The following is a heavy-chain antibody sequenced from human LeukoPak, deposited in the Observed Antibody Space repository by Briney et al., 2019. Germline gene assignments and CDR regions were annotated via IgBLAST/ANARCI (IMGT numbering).Heavy chain of an antibody. CDR3: TREKDYYDSSGYSRDAFDI. D-gene: IGHD3-22*01. CDR1: GFTFSSYW. V-gene: IGHV3-74*01. J-gene: IGHJ3*02. Sequence: GGSLRLSCAGSGFTFSSYWMHWVRQAPGKGLVWVSRINSDGSSTSYADSVKGRFTISRDNAKNTLYLQMNSLRAEDTAVYYCTREKDYYDSSGYSRDAFDIWGQGTKVTASS. CDR2: INSDGSST.